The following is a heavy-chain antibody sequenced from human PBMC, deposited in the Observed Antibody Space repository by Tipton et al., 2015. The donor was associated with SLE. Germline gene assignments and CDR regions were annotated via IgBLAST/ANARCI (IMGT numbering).Heavy chain of an antibody. CDR2: IYYSGST. CDR3: ARWGEEDGGLKWAFFDY. D-gene: IGHD3-16*01. V-gene: IGHV4-61*01. CDR1: GGSVSSGSYY. Sequence: TLSLTCTVSGGSVSSGSYYWSWIRQPPGKGLEWIGYIYYSGSTNYNPSLKSRVTISVDTSKNQFSLKLSSVTAADTAVYYCARWGEEDGGLKWAFFDYWGQGTLVTVSS. J-gene: IGHJ4*02.